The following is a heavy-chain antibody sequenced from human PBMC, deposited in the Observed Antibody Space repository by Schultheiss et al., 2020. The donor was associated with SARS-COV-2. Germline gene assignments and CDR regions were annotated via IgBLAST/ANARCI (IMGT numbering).Heavy chain of an antibody. D-gene: IGHD6-6*01. Sequence: GGSLRLSCAASGFTFSSYAMHWVRQAPGKGLEWVAVISYDGSNKYYADSVKGRFTISRDNAKNSLYLQMNSLRAEDTAVYYCARGGSSYPLDYWGQGTLVTVSS. V-gene: IGHV3-30*04. CDR3: ARGGSSYPLDY. CDR1: GFTFSSYA. CDR2: ISYDGSNK. J-gene: IGHJ4*02.